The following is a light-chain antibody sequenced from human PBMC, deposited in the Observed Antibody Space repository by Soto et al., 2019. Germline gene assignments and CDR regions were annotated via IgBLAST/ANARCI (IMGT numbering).Light chain of an antibody. CDR2: DAS. Sequence: EIVMTQSPTNLSVSSGEKDTLSCRASQSVGSTLAWYQQKVGQAPRLLIYDASARATGIPARFSGSGSGTEFTLTISSLQSEDFAVYYCQQYNDWPETFGQGTKVDIK. CDR3: QQYNDWPET. CDR1: QSVGST. V-gene: IGKV3-15*01. J-gene: IGKJ1*01.